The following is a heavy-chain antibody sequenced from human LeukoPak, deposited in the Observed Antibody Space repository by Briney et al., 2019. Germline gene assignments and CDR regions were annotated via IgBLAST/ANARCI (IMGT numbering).Heavy chain of an antibody. D-gene: IGHD1-26*01. CDR1: GYTFTGYY. J-gene: IGHJ4*02. V-gene: IGHV1-2*02. CDR3: ARGRSVGAAYYFDY. Sequence: ASVKVSCKASGYTFTGYYMHWVRQAPGQGLEWMGWINPNSGGTNYAQKFQGRVTMTGDTSISTAYMELSRLRSDDTAVYYCARGRSVGAAYYFDYWGQGTLVTVSS. CDR2: INPNSGGT.